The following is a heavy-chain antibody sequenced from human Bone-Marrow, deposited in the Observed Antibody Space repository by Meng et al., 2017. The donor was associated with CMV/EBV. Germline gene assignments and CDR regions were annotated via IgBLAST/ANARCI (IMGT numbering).Heavy chain of an antibody. CDR3: ARGMEWELRY. D-gene: IGHD1-26*01. J-gene: IGHJ4*02. Sequence: GESLKIFCTASGFTFGDYVMSWVRQAPGKGLEWVGFIRSKAYGGTTEYAASVKGRFTISRDNSKNTLYLQMNSLRAEDTAVYYCARGMEWELRYWGQGTLVTVSS. CDR2: IRSKAYGGTT. V-gene: IGHV3-49*04. CDR1: GFTFGDYV.